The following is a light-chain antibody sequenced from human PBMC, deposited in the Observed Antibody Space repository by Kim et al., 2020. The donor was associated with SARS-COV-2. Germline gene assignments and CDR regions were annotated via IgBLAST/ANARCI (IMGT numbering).Light chain of an antibody. Sequence: ASVGDRVTITCRASQDIANSLAWYQQKPGTVPKVLIYSASTLQSGVPSRFSGSGSGTEFTLTIGSLQTEDAATYYCQKYNSAPWTFGPGTKVDIK. CDR1: QDIANS. J-gene: IGKJ1*01. CDR3: QKYNSAPWT. CDR2: SAS. V-gene: IGKV1-27*01.